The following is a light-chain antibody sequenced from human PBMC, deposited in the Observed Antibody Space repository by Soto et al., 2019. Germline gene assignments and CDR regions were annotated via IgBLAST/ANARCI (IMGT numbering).Light chain of an antibody. CDR2: GAS. CDR1: QTVTGSY. CDR3: QQYDTSPLP. V-gene: IGKV3-20*01. Sequence: EIVLTQSPGTLSLSPGERATLSCRASQTVTGSYLAWYQQRPGQAPRLLIYGASNRATGTPDRFSGSGSGTDFTLTISRLQPEDFAVYYCQQYDTSPLPFGGGTKVEIK. J-gene: IGKJ4*01.